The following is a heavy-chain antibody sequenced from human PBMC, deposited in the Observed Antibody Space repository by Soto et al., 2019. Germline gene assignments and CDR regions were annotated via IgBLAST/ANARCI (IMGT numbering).Heavy chain of an antibody. CDR1: GGSFSSGGYY. CDR3: ARATSISGHHGY. J-gene: IGHJ4*02. D-gene: IGHD3-3*02. CDR2: IYYSGST. V-gene: IGHV4-31*03. Sequence: QLQLQESGPGLVKPSQTLSLACTVSGGSFSSGGYYWTWIRQLPGKGLEWIGYIYYSGSTYYNPSLKSRCTISLDTSKNQFSLKLSSVTAADTAVYYCARATSISGHHGYWRQGTLVTVSS.